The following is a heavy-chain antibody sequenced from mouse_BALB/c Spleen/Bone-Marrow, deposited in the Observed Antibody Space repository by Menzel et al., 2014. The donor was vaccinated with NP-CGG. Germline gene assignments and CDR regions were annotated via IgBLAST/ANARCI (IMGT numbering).Heavy chain of an antibody. D-gene: IGHD2-2*01. J-gene: IGHJ3*01. CDR1: GFSLTTYG. V-gene: IGHV2-5*01. CDR2: IWRGGNT. CDR3: AKNGYDGGAWFAY. Sequence: VQLQQSGPGLVQPSQSLSITCTVSGFSLTTYGINWIRQSPGKGLEWLRVIWRGGNTDYNATFMSRLTITKDNSKSQVFFKMNSLQADDTAIYYCAKNGYDGGAWFAYWGQGTLVTVSA.